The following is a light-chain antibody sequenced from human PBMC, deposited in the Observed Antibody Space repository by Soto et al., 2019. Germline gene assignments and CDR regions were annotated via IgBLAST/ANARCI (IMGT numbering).Light chain of an antibody. CDR2: DVT. J-gene: IGLJ2*01. CDR1: RSDIGRYNS. CDR3: GSFSSGGTVVV. V-gene: IGLV2-14*03. Sequence: QSALTQPASVSGSPGQSITISCSGTRSDIGRYNSVSWYQQHPGKAPTLLIYDVTNRPSGVSDRFSGSKSGNTASLTISGLQAEDVADYHCGSFSSGGTVVVFGGGTKVTVL.